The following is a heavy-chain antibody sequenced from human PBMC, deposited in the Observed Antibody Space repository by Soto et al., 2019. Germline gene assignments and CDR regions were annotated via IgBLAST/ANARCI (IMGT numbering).Heavy chain of an antibody. V-gene: IGHV1-8*01. D-gene: IGHD4-17*01. J-gene: IGHJ4*02. CDR3: ARTAGDLDY. Sequence: QVQLVQSGAEVKKPGASVKVSCKTSGYTFTNYDINWVRQATGQGLEWMGWTNPKSGYTGSAQKFQGRVTMTSDSSIRTAYTELHSLTSEETAVYYCARTAGDLDYWGQGTLITVSS. CDR2: TNPKSGYT. CDR1: GYTFTNYD.